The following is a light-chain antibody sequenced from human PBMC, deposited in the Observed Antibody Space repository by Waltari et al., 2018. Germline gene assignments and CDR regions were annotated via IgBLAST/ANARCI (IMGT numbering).Light chain of an antibody. CDR1: QDVNDY. CDR3: QQRYA. V-gene: IGKV3-11*01. Sequence: EIVLTQSPATLPLSPGQRAALSCRASQDVNDYLAWYQQKPGQPPRLLIYDASKRATGIPARFSGSGSGTDFTLTISTLEPEDFGVYYCQQRYAFGGGTKVEI. J-gene: IGKJ4*01. CDR2: DAS.